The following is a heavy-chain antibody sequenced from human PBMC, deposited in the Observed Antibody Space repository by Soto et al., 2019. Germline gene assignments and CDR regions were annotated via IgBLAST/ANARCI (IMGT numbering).Heavy chain of an antibody. V-gene: IGHV3-23*01. CDR2: ITGGGRT. J-gene: IGHJ4*02. CDR3: AKDAVYNDGLWLVSD. CDR1: GFSFSYA. D-gene: IGHD2-21*01. Sequence: EVQLLESGGGLVQPGGSLRLSCAVSGFSFSYAIIWVRQAPGKGQEWVSGITGGGRTEYAASVKGRFTISRDNSKNTVYLQMNSLRAEDTAMYYCAKDAVYNDGLWLVSDWGQGTLVTVS.